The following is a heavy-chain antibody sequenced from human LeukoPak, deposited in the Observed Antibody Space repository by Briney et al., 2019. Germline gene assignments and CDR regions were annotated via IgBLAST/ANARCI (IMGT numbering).Heavy chain of an antibody. Sequence: GASVKVSCKASGYIFTNFGISWVRQARGQGLEWMGWISGYNGNTKYVQKFQGRVTITRNTSISTAYMELSSLRSEDTAVYYCARGLRSLWIQLYYYYYMDVWGKGTTVTVSS. CDR3: ARGLRSLWIQLYYYYYMDV. CDR1: GYIFTNFG. CDR2: ISGYNGNT. V-gene: IGHV1-18*01. D-gene: IGHD5-18*01. J-gene: IGHJ6*03.